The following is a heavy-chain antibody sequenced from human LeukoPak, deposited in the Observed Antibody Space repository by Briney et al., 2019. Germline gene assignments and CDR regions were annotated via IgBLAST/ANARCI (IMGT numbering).Heavy chain of an antibody. J-gene: IGHJ1*01. CDR3: ARDDCRTTPCYAY. CDR2: ISGGGRST. V-gene: IGHV3-23*01. CDR1: GFTFSTCA. D-gene: IGHD2-2*01. Sequence: GGSLRLSCAASGFTFSTCAMSWVRQAPGKGLEWVSTISGGGRSTDYADSVKGQFTISRDNSKNTLYLQMNGLKAEDTAVYYCARDDCRTTPCYAYWGQGTLVTVSS.